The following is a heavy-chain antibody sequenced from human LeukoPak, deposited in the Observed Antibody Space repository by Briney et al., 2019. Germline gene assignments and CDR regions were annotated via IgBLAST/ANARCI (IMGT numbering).Heavy chain of an antibody. CDR2: VRSKANSYAT. Sequence: GGSLSLSCSASGFTSSGSGMHWVRQAPGKGLGWVGRVRSKANSYATAYADSVKGRFTISRDDQKHTAYLQMNSLKPEDTAVYYCTRHVYDILTGYYYFDYWGQGTLVTVSS. CDR1: GFTSSGSG. D-gene: IGHD3-9*01. CDR3: TRHVYDILTGYYYFDY. V-gene: IGHV3-73*01. J-gene: IGHJ4*02.